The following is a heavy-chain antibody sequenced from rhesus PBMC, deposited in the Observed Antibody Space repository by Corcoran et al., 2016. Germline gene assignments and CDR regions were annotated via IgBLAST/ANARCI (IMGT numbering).Heavy chain of an antibody. CDR2: IYGSGRSP. Sequence: QLQRQESGPGLVKPSETLSVTCAVSGGSISSNYWSWIRQPPGKGLAGSGRIYGSGRSPNYNPSLKSRVTLSVDTSKNQLSLKLSSVTAADTAVYYCARHAARGYYYDSGWYFDYWGQGVLVTVSS. CDR3: ARHAARGYYYDSGWYFDY. J-gene: IGHJ4*01. V-gene: IGHV4-169*01. D-gene: IGHD3-28*01. CDR1: GGSISSNY.